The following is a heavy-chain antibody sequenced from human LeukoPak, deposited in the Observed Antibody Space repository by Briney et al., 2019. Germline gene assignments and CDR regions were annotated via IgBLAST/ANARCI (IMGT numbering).Heavy chain of an antibody. J-gene: IGHJ4*02. V-gene: IGHV3-11*01. Sequence: GGSLRLSCAASGFTFSDYYMCWIRQAPGKGLEWVSYISSSGSTIYYAGSVKGRFTISRDNAKNSLYLQMNSLRAEDTAVYYCARDRPHTDTIFGVVITSYYFDYWGQGTLVTVSA. CDR1: GFTFSDYY. CDR2: ISSSGSTI. D-gene: IGHD3-3*01. CDR3: ARDRPHTDTIFGVVITSYYFDY.